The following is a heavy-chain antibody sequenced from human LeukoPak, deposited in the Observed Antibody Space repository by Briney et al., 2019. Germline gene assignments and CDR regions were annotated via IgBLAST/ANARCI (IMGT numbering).Heavy chain of an antibody. V-gene: IGHV1-69*13. CDR1: RGTFSSFA. D-gene: IGHD3-10*01. CDR2: IIPIFGTA. J-gene: IGHJ4*02. Sequence: SSVKVSCKASRGTFSSFAISWVRQAPGQGLDWMGGIIPIFGTANYAQKFQGRVTITADESTSTAYMELSSLRSEDTAVYYCARDYYGSGSYGYWGQGTLVTVSS. CDR3: ARDYYGSGSYGY.